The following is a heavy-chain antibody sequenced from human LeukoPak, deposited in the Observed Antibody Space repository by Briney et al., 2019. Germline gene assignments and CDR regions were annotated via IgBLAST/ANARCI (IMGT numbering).Heavy chain of an antibody. Sequence: ASVKVSCKASEYTFTGYYMHWVRQAPGQGLEWMGRINPNSGDTNYAQKFQGRVTMTRDTSISTAYLELSRLRTDDTAVYYCASSAKTGGYYYYGMDVWGQGTTVTVSS. CDR2: INPNSGDT. CDR1: EYTFTGYY. V-gene: IGHV1-2*06. J-gene: IGHJ6*02. CDR3: ASSAKTGGYYYYGMDV.